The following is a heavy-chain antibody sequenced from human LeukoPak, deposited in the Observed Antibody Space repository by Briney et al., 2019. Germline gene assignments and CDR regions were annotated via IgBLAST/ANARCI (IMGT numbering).Heavy chain of an antibody. CDR1: GGSISCSDYY. CDR3: ARHDGPYYDYYMDV. CDR2: VYYRGNT. J-gene: IGHJ6*03. V-gene: IGHV4-39*01. D-gene: IGHD5-24*01. Sequence: PSETLSLTCAVSGGSISCSDYYWGWIRQPPGKGLVWIGSVYYRGNTYYTPSLKGRVTISVDESKNHFYLKLNSVTAADTAVYYCARHDGPYYDYYMDVWGKGTTVTVSS.